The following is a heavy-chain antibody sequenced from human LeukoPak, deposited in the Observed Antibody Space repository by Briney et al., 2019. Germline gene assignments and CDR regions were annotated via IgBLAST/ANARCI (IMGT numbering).Heavy chain of an antibody. CDR3: ARGVLPAAIPYYYYGMDV. Sequence: SETLSLTCTVSGGSISSGGYYWSWIRQHPGKGLEWIGYIYYSGSTYYNPSLKSRVTISVDRSKNQFSLKLSSVTAADTAVYYCARGVLPAAIPYYYYGMDVWGQGTTVTVSS. CDR1: GGSISSGGYY. CDR2: IYYSGST. V-gene: IGHV4-31*03. J-gene: IGHJ6*02. D-gene: IGHD2-2*01.